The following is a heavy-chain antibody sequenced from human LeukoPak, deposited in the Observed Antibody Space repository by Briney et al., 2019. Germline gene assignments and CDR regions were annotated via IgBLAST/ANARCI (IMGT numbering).Heavy chain of an antibody. D-gene: IGHD5-18*01. V-gene: IGHV1-69*04. Sequence: GASVKVSCKASGGTFSSYAISWVRQAPGQGLEWMGRIIPILGIANYAQKFQGRVTMTEDTSTDTAYMELSSLRSEDTAVYYCATQIHGYGEEPFAYGGKGTLVTVSS. CDR3: ATQIHGYGEEPFAY. CDR2: IIPILGIA. J-gene: IGHJ4*02. CDR1: GGTFSSYA.